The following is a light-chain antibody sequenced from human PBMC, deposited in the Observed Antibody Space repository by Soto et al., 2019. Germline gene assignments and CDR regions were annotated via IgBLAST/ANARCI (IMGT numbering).Light chain of an antibody. CDR1: SSNVGGNT. CDR3: ETWDDSLKAVV. CDR2: SNN. J-gene: IGLJ7*01. V-gene: IGLV1-44*01. Sequence: QSVLTQPPSTSGTPGQRVTMSCSGSSSNVGGNTVTWYQQLSGTAPKLLIYSNNQRPSGVPDRFSGSKSGTSASLAISGLQSEDEADYYCETWDDSLKAVVFGGGTQLTVL.